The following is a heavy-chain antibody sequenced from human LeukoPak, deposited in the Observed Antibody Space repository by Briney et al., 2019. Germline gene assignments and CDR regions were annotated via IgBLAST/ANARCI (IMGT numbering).Heavy chain of an antibody. V-gene: IGHV4-59*12. J-gene: IGHJ3*02. CDR3: ARVSAVAGRDAFDI. CDR2: IYYSGST. Sequence: PSETLSLTCTVSGGSISSYYWSWIRQPPGKGLEWIGYIYYSGSTNYNPSLKSRVTMSVDTSKNQFSLKLSSVTAADTAVYYCARVSAVAGRDAFDIWGQGTMVTVSS. CDR1: GGSISSYY. D-gene: IGHD6-19*01.